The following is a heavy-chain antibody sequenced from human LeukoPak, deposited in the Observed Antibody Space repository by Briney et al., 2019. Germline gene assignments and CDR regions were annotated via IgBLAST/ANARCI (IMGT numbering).Heavy chain of an antibody. Sequence: SVKVSCKASGGTFSSYAISWVRQAPGQGLEWMGRIIPILGIANYAQKFQGRVTITADKSTSTAYMELSSLRYEDTAVYYCARSHSSGYRTTYYFDYWGQGTLVTVSS. V-gene: IGHV1-69*04. J-gene: IGHJ4*02. CDR3: ARSHSSGYRTTYYFDY. D-gene: IGHD3-22*01. CDR1: GGTFSSYA. CDR2: IIPILGIA.